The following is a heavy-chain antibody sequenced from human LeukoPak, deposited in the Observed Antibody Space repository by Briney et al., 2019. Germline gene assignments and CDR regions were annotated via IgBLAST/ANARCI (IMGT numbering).Heavy chain of an antibody. CDR2: ISWNSGSI. CDR3: AKVGEMNYDILTGSRVCYFDY. CDR1: GFTFDDYA. D-gene: IGHD3-9*01. Sequence: GGSLRLSCAASGFTFDDYAMHWVRQAPGKGLEWVSGISWNSGSIGYADSVKGRFTISRDNSKNTLYLQMNSLRAEDTAVYYCAKVGEMNYDILTGSRVCYFDYWGQGTLVTVSS. J-gene: IGHJ4*02. V-gene: IGHV3-9*01.